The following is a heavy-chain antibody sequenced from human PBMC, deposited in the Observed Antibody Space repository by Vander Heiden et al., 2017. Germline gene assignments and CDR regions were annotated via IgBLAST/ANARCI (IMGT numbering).Heavy chain of an antibody. CDR3: ARADYDILTGPDY. V-gene: IGHV3-74*01. Sequence: EVQLVESGGGLVQPGGSLRLSCAASGFTFSRYWMHWVRQAPGKGRVWVSRINSDGSSTSYADSVKGRFTISRDNAKNTLYLQMNSLRAEDTAVYYCARADYDILTGPDYWGQGTLVTVSS. D-gene: IGHD3-9*01. J-gene: IGHJ4*02. CDR2: INSDGSST. CDR1: GFTFSRYW.